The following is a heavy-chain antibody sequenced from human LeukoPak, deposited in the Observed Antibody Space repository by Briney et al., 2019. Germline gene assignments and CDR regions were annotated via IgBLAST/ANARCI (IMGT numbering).Heavy chain of an antibody. J-gene: IGHJ6*03. CDR2: INWNSGDI. CDR3: AKDWRGYYYYLDV. Sequence: GGSLRLSCAASGFTFGDYAMHWVRQAPGQGLEWVSGINWNSGDINYADSVKGRFTISRDNAKNSVYLQMNSLRAEDTALYYCAKDWRGYYYYLDVWDKGTTVTVSS. CDR1: GFTFGDYA. D-gene: IGHD3-10*01. V-gene: IGHV3-9*01.